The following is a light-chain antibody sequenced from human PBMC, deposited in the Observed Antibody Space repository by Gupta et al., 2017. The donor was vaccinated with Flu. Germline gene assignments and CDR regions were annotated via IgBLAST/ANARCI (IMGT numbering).Light chain of an antibody. V-gene: IGLV8-61*01. CDR2: NTN. CDR1: SGSVSTGLY. J-gene: IGLJ3*02. Sequence: QTVVTQEPSFSVSPGGTVILTCALSSGSVSTGLYPSWYQQTPGQTPRTLIYNTNIRPSGVPDRFSGSILGNRAALTITGAQADDESDYYCMLNMRSGHRVFGGGTKVTVL. CDR3: MLNMRSGHRV.